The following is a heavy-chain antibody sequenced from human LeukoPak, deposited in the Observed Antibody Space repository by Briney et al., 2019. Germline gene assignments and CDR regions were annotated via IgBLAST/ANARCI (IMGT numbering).Heavy chain of an antibody. CDR2: ISWNSGSI. V-gene: IGHV3-9*01. Sequence: GGSLRLSCAASGFTFDDYAMHWVRRAPGKGLEWVSGISWNSGSIGYADSVKGRFTISRDNAKNSLYLQMNSLRAEDTALYYCAKDSSSSWYGGGFAYWGQGTLVTVSS. D-gene: IGHD6-13*01. CDR3: AKDSSSSWYGGGFAY. J-gene: IGHJ4*02. CDR1: GFTFDDYA.